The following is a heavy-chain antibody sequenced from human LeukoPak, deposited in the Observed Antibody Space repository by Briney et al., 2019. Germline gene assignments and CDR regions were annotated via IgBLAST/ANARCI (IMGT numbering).Heavy chain of an antibody. D-gene: IGHD3-22*01. V-gene: IGHV4-39*01. CDR3: ASYYYDSSGIRAFDI. J-gene: IGHJ3*02. CDR2: IYYSGSI. Sequence: PSETLSLTRTVSGGSISSSRYYWGWIRQPPGKGLEWIGSIYYSGSIYYNPSLKSRVTISVDTSKNQFSLKLSSVTAADTAVYYCASYYYDSSGIRAFDIWGQGTMVTVSS. CDR1: GGSISSSRYY.